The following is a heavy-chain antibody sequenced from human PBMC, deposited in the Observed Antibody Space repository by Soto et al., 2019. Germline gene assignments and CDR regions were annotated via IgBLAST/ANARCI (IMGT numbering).Heavy chain of an antibody. CDR1: GGTFSSYA. Sequence: QVQLVQSGAEVKKPGSSVKVSCKASGGTFSSYAISWVRQAPGQGLEWMGGIIPIFGTANYAQKFQGRVTITADKSTITAYMELSSLRSEDTAVYYCARRGYCSSTSCYRAYYYGMDVWGQGTTVTVSS. J-gene: IGHJ6*02. V-gene: IGHV1-69*06. CDR3: ARRGYCSSTSCYRAYYYGMDV. D-gene: IGHD2-2*02. CDR2: IIPIFGTA.